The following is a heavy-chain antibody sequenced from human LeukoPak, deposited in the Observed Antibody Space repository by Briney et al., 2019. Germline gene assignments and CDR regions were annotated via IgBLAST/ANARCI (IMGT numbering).Heavy chain of an antibody. D-gene: IGHD2-2*02. Sequence: PGRSLRLSCAASGFMFGDYAMHWARQAPGKGLEWVAGIHYNSGHSGYADSVKGRFTISRDNARNSLYLQMNSLRAEDTAVYYCARDPPYPDYWGQGTLVTVSS. CDR1: GFMFGDYA. CDR2: IHYNSGHS. V-gene: IGHV3-9*01. J-gene: IGHJ4*02. CDR3: ARDPPYPDY.